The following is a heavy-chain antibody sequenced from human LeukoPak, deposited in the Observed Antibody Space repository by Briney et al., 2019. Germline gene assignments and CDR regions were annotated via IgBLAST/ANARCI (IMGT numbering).Heavy chain of an antibody. Sequence: HPGGSLRLSCAASGFTFSSYGMHWVRQAPGKGLEWVAFIRYDGSNKYYADSVKGRFTISRDNSKNTLCLQMNSLRAEDTAVYYCAKDLRIRYNDAFDIWGQGTMVTVSS. J-gene: IGHJ3*02. CDR3: AKDLRIRYNDAFDI. CDR2: IRYDGSNK. CDR1: GFTFSSYG. V-gene: IGHV3-30*02. D-gene: IGHD1-1*01.